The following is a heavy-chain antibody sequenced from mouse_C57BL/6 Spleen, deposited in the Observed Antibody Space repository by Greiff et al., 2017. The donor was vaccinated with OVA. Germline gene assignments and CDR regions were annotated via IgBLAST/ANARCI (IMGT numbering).Heavy chain of an antibody. CDR2: INPNNGGT. V-gene: IGHV1-26*01. CDR1: GYTFTDYY. J-gene: IGHJ4*01. CDR3: ARLLGGYYAMDY. D-gene: IGHD4-1*01. Sequence: VQLQQSGPELVKPGASVQISCKASGYTFTDYYMNWVKQSHGKSLEWIGDINPNNGGTSYNQKFTGKATLTVDKSSSTAYMERRSLTSEDSAVYYCARLLGGYYAMDYWGQGTSVTVSS.